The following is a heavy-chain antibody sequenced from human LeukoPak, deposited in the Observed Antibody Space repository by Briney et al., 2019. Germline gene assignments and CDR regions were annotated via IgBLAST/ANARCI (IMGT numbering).Heavy chain of an antibody. CDR2: ISSSGAPI. J-gene: IGHJ6*04. Sequence: GGSLRLSCAASGFTFSDYYMTWIRQAPGKGLEWVSSISSSGAPIYYADSVKGRFTISRDNAKNSLYLQMNSLRAEDTAVYYCAELGITMIGSVWGKGTTVTISS. CDR1: GFTFSDYY. CDR3: AELGITMIGSV. V-gene: IGHV3-11*04. D-gene: IGHD3-10*02.